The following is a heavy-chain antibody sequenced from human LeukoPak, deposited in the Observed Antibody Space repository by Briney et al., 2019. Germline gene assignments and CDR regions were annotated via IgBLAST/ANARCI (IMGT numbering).Heavy chain of an antibody. V-gene: IGHV3-21*01. J-gene: IGHJ4*02. Sequence: PGGSLRLSCAASGFTFSSYSMNWVRQAPGKGLEWVSSISSSSSYIYYADSVKGRFTISRDDAKNSLYLQMNSLRAEDTAVYYCARGTYYYGSGTYVKYFDYWGQGTLVTVSS. CDR3: ARGTYYYGSGTYVKYFDY. D-gene: IGHD3-10*01. CDR2: ISSSSSYI. CDR1: GFTFSSYS.